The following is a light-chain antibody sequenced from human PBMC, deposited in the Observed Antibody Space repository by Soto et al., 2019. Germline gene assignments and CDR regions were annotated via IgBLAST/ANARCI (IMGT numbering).Light chain of an antibody. CDR3: EAWDDSLSGPV. Sequence: QSVLTQPPSTSGTPGQRVTISCSGSGSNIGSNTVNWYQQLPGTAPKVVIHSNDQRPSGVPGRCSGSKSGTSASLAISGLQDADEDDYYCEAWDDSLSGPVFGGGTQLTVL. V-gene: IGLV1-44*01. J-gene: IGLJ2*01. CDR2: SND. CDR1: GSNIGSNT.